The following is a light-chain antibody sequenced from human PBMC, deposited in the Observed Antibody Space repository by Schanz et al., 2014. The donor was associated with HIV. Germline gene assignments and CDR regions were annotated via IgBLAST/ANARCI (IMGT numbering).Light chain of an antibody. Sequence: QSALTQPASVSGSPGQSITISCTGTNIDVGGYNYVSWYQQRPDKAPKLMIYDVTKRPSGVSSRFSGSKSGNTAYLTISGLLAEDEADYYCSSYAGSNNFWVFGGGTKLTVL. V-gene: IGLV2-14*03. J-gene: IGLJ3*02. CDR3: SSYAGSNNFWV. CDR2: DVT. CDR1: NIDVGGYNY.